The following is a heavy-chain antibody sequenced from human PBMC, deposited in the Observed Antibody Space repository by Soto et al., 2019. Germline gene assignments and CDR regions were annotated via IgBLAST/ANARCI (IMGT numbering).Heavy chain of an antibody. V-gene: IGHV1-8*01. CDR2: MNPNSGNT. J-gene: IGHJ6*02. D-gene: IGHD6-13*01. CDR1: GYTFTSYD. CDR3: ARGSSSWWGRDV. Sequence: QVQLVQSGAEVKKPGASVKVSCKASGYTFTSYDINWVRQATGQGLEWMGWMNPNSGNTGYAQKFQGRVTMTRNTSISTGYMELSSLRSEDTAVYYGARGSSSWWGRDVWGQGTTVTVSS.